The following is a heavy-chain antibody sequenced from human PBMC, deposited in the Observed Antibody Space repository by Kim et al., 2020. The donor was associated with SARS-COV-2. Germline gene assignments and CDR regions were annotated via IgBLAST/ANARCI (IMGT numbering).Heavy chain of an antibody. CDR3: ARGWTPRYDYVWGSYRRRIYYFDY. J-gene: IGHJ4*02. V-gene: IGHV4-34*01. D-gene: IGHD3-16*02. CDR2: INHSGST. CDR1: GGSFSGYY. Sequence: SETLSLTCAVYGGSFSGYYWSWIRQPPGKGLEWIGEINHSGSTNYNPSLKSRVTISVDTSKNQFSLKLSSVTAADTAVYYCARGWTPRYDYVWGSYRRRIYYFDYCGQGTLVTVSS.